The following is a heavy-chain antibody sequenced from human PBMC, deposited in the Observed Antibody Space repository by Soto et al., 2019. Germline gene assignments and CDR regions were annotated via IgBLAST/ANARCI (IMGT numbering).Heavy chain of an antibody. J-gene: IGHJ4*02. V-gene: IGHV3-30*01. CDR1: GFTFRSYG. D-gene: IGHD6-13*01. CDR3: ARGDSNSWSDY. CDR2: ISYDGTNK. Sequence: GGSLRLSCAASGFTFRSYGMDWVRQAPGKGLEWVAVISYDGTNKYYADSVKGRFTISRDNSKNTLSLQLNSLRAEDTAVYYCARGDSNSWSDYWGQGTLLTVSS.